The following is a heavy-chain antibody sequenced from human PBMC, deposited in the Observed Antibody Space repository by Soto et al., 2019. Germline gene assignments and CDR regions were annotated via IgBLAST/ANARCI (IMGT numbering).Heavy chain of an antibody. CDR2: INHSGST. CDR1: GGSFSGYY. CDR3: ARGLRRGYSYGYDY. J-gene: IGHJ4*02. V-gene: IGHV4-34*01. D-gene: IGHD5-18*01. Sequence: QVQLQQWGAGLLKPSETLSLTCAVYGGSFSGYYWSWIRQPPGKGLEWIGEINHSGSTNYNPSLNSRVTISVDTSKNQFSLKLSSVTAADTAVYYCARGLRRGYSYGYDYWGQGTLVTVSS.